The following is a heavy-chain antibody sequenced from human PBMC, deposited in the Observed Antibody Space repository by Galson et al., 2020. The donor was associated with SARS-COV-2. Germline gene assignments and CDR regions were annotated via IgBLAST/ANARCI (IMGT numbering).Heavy chain of an antibody. CDR3: ARFRGSGSSHFDY. V-gene: IGHV1-2*02. D-gene: IGHD3-10*01. CDR2: INTNSGGT. Sequence: ASVKVSCKASGYTFTGYYMHWVRQAPGQGLEWMGWINTNSGGTNYAQRIQGRVTMTRDTSISTAYMELSSLRSDDPAVYYCARFRGSGSSHFDYWGQGTLVTVSS. CDR1: GYTFTGYY. J-gene: IGHJ4*02.